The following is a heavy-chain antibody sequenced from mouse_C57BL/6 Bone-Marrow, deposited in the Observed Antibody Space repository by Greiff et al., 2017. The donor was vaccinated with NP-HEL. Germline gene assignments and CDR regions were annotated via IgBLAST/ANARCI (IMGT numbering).Heavy chain of an antibody. CDR3: ARSGITTVVAKDY. CDR1: GYAFSSSW. CDR2: ISPGDGDT. D-gene: IGHD1-1*01. V-gene: IGHV1-82*01. Sequence: VQLQQSGPELVKPGASVKISCKASGYAFSSSWMNWVKQRPGKGLEWIGRISPGDGDTNYNGKFKGKATLTADKSSSTAYMQLSSLTSEDSAVYFCARSGITTVVAKDYWGQGTTLTVSS. J-gene: IGHJ2*01.